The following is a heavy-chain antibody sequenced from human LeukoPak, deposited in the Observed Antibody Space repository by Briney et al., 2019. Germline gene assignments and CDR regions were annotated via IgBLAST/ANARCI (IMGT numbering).Heavy chain of an antibody. CDR2: IYSGGST. CDR3: ARAPSEATGYYYYMDV. Sequence: PGGSLRLSCAASGFTVSSNYMRWVRQAPGKGLEWVSVIYSGGSTYYADSVKGRFTISRDNSKNTLYLQMNSLRAEGTAVYYCARAPSEATGYYYYMDVWGKGTTVTVSS. J-gene: IGHJ6*03. D-gene: IGHD5-12*01. CDR1: GFTVSSNY. V-gene: IGHV3-53*01.